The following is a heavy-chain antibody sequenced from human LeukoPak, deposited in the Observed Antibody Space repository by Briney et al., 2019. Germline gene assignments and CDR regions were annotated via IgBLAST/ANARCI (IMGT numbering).Heavy chain of an antibody. CDR3: ARSGYSSSWYLSYFDY. CDR1: GGSISRYY. D-gene: IGHD6-13*01. V-gene: IGHV4-59*01. CDR2: IYYSGST. J-gene: IGHJ4*02. Sequence: SETLSLTCTVSGGSISRYYWSWIRQPPGKGLEWIGYIYYSGSTKYNPSLKSRVTISVDTSKNQFSLKLSSVTAADTAVYYCARSGYSSSWYLSYFDYWGQGTLVTVSS.